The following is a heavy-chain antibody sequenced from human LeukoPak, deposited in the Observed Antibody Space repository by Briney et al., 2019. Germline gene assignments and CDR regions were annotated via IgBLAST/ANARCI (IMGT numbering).Heavy chain of an antibody. D-gene: IGHD3-10*02. CDR3: ARLGSMFAFDL. Sequence: SETLSLTCTVSGGSISSSSYYWGWIRQPPGKGLEWIGSIYYSGSTNYIPSLKSRVTISVDTSKNQFSLKLSSVTAADTAVYYCARLGSMFAFDLWGQGTLVTVFS. CDR2: IYYSGST. J-gene: IGHJ4*02. V-gene: IGHV4-39*01. CDR1: GGSISSSSYY.